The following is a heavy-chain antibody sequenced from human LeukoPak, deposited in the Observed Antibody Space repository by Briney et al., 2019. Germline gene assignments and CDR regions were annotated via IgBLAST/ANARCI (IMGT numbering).Heavy chain of an antibody. J-gene: IGHJ4*02. CDR2: IKQDGSER. Sequence: GGSLRLSCAASGFTFSTYGMSWVRQAPGKGLEWVANIKQDGSERYYVDSVKGRFTISRDNAKNSLYLQMNSLRAEDTAMYYCARDSAGNDYWGQGTLVTVSS. CDR1: GFTFSTYG. D-gene: IGHD6-13*01. CDR3: ARDSAGNDY. V-gene: IGHV3-7*01.